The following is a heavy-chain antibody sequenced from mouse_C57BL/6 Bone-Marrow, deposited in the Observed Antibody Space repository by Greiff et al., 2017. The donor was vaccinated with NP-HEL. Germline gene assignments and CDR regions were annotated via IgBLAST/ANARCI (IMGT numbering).Heavy chain of an antibody. V-gene: IGHV6-3*01. Sequence: EVKVEESGGGLVQPGGSMKLSCVASGFTFSNYWMNWVRQSPEKGLEWIAQIRSKSDNYATHYAESVKGRFTISRDDSTSSVYLQMNNLRAEDAGIYYCTDGSDWFAYWGQGTLVTVSA. CDR2: IRSKSDNYAT. D-gene: IGHD1-1*01. CDR3: TDGSDWFAY. J-gene: IGHJ3*01. CDR1: GFTFSNYW.